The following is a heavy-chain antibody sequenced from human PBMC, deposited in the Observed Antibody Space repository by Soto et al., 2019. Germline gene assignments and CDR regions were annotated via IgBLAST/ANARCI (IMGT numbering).Heavy chain of an antibody. J-gene: IGHJ5*02. CDR2: VHYSGST. Sequence: LSLTCSVSGDSIGTYYWSWVRQPPGKGLEWLGFVHYSGSTQYNPSLKGRVTISVDMSKNQLSLKLRSVTAADTAVYYCARESEGGDLHDWFDPWGQGTLVTVSS. V-gene: IGHV4-59*01. D-gene: IGHD3-16*01. CDR1: GDSIGTYY. CDR3: ARESEGGDLHDWFDP.